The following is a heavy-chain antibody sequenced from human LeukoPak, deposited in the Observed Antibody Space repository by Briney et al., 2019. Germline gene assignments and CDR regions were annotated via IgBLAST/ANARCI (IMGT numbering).Heavy chain of an antibody. CDR3: ARFYSSSPLFDY. V-gene: IGHV3-7*01. Sequence: GGSLRLSCAASGFTLSSYWMSWVRQAPGKGLEWVANIKQDGSEKYYVDSVKGRFTISRDNAKNSLYLQMNSLRAEDTAVYYCARFYSSSPLFDYWGQGTLVTVSS. D-gene: IGHD6-6*01. J-gene: IGHJ4*02. CDR1: GFTLSSYW. CDR2: IKQDGSEK.